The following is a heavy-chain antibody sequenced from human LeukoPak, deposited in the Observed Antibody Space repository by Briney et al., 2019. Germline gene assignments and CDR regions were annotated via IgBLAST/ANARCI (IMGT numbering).Heavy chain of an antibody. D-gene: IGHD2-15*01. Sequence: PGGSLRISCAASGFTFSSYWMSWVRQAPGKGLEWVANIKQDESEKYYVDSVKGRFTISRDNAKNTLYLQMNSLRAEDTAVYYCARVPGGNSYYYYMDVWGKGTTVTVSS. CDR1: GFTFSSYW. CDR3: ARVPGGNSYYYYMDV. CDR2: IKQDESEK. V-gene: IGHV3-7*01. J-gene: IGHJ6*03.